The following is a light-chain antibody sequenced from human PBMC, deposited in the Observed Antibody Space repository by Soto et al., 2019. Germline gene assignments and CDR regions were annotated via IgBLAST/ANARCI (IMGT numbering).Light chain of an antibody. J-gene: IGKJ5*01. Sequence: DIQMTQSPSTLSASVGDRVTITCRASQSISSLLAWYQQKPGRAPTLLIYKASTLESGVPSRFSGSGSGTEFTLTISSLQTDDSATYYCQQYSSYPLTFGQGTRLEMK. CDR3: QQYSSYPLT. CDR2: KAS. V-gene: IGKV1-5*03. CDR1: QSISSL.